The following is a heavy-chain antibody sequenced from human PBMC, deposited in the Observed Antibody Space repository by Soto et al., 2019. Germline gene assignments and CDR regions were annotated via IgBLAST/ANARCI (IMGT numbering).Heavy chain of an antibody. CDR1: GFIFGNYM. CDR3: APHVHCGGGSCHYAAFDL. D-gene: IGHD2-15*01. J-gene: IGHJ3*01. V-gene: IGHV3-23*01. Sequence: EVQLLESGGGLVQPGESLRLSCAFSGFIFGNYMMTWVRQAPGKGLEWVSTIRDGGESTYYADSVKGRFTISRDNSKNTLYLQMDSLGVEDTAVYYCAPHVHCGGGSCHYAAFDLRGQGTMVTVSS. CDR2: IRDGGEST.